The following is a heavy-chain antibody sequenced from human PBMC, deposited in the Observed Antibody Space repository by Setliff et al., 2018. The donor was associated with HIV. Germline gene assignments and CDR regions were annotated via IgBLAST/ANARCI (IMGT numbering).Heavy chain of an antibody. D-gene: IGHD5-18*01. J-gene: IGHJ3*02. CDR3: ARGVTHPPPFGAFDI. CDR1: GGSIHSYY. Sequence: SLTCPVSGGSIHSYYWSWIRQPPGKGLEWIGYIYYSGSTKYNPSLKSRLTISVDTSKNQFSLKLRSVTAADTAFYYCARGVTHPPPFGAFDIWGLGALVTV. V-gene: IGHV4-59*01. CDR2: IYYSGST.